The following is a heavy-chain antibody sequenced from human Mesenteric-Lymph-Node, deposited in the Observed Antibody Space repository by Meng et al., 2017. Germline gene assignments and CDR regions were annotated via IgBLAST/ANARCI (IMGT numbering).Heavy chain of an antibody. D-gene: IGHD6-19*01. CDR2: ISTSGTTI. Sequence: LSLTCAASGFTFSSYEMNWVRQAPGKGLEWVSYISTSGTTIDYADSVKGRFTISRDNAQNSLFLQMNSLGAEDTAVYYCARISQWLVGAAFDIWGQGTMVTVSS. CDR3: ARISQWLVGAAFDI. CDR1: GFTFSSYE. V-gene: IGHV3-48*03. J-gene: IGHJ3*02.